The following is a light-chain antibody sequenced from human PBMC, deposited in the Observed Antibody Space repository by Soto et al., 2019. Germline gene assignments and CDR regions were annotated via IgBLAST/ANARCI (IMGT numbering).Light chain of an antibody. CDR1: QSISSY. CDR3: QQSYSMRT. CDR2: AAS. V-gene: IGKV1-39*01. J-gene: IGKJ1*01. Sequence: DIQMTQSPSSLSASVGDRVTITCRASQSISSYLNWYQQKPGKAPKLLIYAASSLQSGVPSRFSGSGSGTDFTLTISSLQPEDFATYYCQQSYSMRTFGQGTKVDI.